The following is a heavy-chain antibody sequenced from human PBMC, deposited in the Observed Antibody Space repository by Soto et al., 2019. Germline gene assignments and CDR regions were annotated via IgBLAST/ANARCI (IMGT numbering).Heavy chain of an antibody. CDR3: ARESEDLTTNDHY. CDR2: ISSTTNYI. D-gene: IGHD1-1*01. V-gene: IGHV3-21*01. Sequence: EVQLVESGGGLVKPGGSLRLSCAASGFTFTRYSMNWVRQAPGKGLEWVSSISSTTNYIYYAESMKGRFTVSRDNAKNSVYLDMNSLSAQHTAAYYCARESEDLTTNDHYWGQGTLVTVSS. CDR1: GFTFTRYS. J-gene: IGHJ4*02.